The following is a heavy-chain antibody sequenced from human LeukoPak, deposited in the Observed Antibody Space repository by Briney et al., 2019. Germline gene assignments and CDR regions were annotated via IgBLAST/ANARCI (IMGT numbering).Heavy chain of an antibody. D-gene: IGHD1-26*01. CDR2: IYSGGSA. CDR1: GFTVSSKY. Sequence: GGSLRLSCAASGFTVSSKYMSWVRQAPGKGLEWGSVIYSGGSAYYADSVKGRFTLYRDNSKNTLYLQMNSLRPEDTAVYYCARGSSGSYYGFDCWGQGTLVTVSS. V-gene: IGHV3-66*02. J-gene: IGHJ4*02. CDR3: ARGSSGSYYGFDC.